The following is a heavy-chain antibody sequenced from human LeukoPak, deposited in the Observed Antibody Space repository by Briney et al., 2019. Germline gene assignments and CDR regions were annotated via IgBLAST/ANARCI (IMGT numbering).Heavy chain of an antibody. D-gene: IGHD6-19*01. CDR3: ARFIAVAGTLYAFDI. J-gene: IGHJ3*02. CDR2: IYYSGST. CDR1: GGSISSYY. V-gene: IGHV4-59*01. Sequence: SETLSLTCTVSGGSISSYYWSWLRQPPGKGLEWIGYIYYSGSTNYNPSLKSRVTISVDTSKNQFSLKLSSVTAADAAVYYCARFIAVAGTLYAFDIWGQGTMVTVSS.